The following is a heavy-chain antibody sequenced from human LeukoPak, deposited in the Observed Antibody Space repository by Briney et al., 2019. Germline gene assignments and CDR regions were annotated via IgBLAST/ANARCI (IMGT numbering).Heavy chain of an antibody. J-gene: IGHJ4*02. D-gene: IGHD3-22*01. V-gene: IGHV3-23*01. Sequence: GGSLRLSCTASGFIFSNYAMNWVRQAPGKGLEWVSVISGSGGWTHYADSVKGRFTISRDNSKNTLYVQMNSLRAEDTAVYYCARAYSGYSIDFWGQGTLVTVSS. CDR2: ISGSGGWT. CDR1: GFIFSNYA. CDR3: ARAYSGYSIDF.